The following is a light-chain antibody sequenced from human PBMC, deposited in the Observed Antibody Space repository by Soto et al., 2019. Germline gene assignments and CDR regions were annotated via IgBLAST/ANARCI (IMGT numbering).Light chain of an antibody. Sequence: ETVLTQSPATLSLSPGERATLSCRASQSVSSYLVWYQQKPSQAPRLLIYDGSNRATGIPARFSGSGSGTDFTLTISSLEPEDFAVYYCHQYGFSPYTFGQGTKLEIK. J-gene: IGKJ2*01. V-gene: IGKV3-11*01. CDR2: DGS. CDR3: HQYGFSPYT. CDR1: QSVSSY.